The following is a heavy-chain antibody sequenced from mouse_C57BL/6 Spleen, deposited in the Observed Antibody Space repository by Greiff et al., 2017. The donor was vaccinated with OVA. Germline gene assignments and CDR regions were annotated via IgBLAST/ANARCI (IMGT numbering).Heavy chain of an antibody. CDR3: TTDSGYDY. CDR2: IDPETGGT. Sequence: QVQLQQSGAELVRPGASVTLSCKASGYTFTDYEMPWVKQTPVHGLEWIGAIDPETGGTAYNQKFKGKAILTADKSSSTAYMELRSLTSEDSAVYYCTTDSGYDYWGQGTLVTVSA. CDR1: GYTFTDYE. V-gene: IGHV1-15*01. J-gene: IGHJ3*01.